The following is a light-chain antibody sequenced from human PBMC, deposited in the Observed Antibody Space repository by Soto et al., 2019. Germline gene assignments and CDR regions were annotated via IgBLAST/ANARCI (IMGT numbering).Light chain of an antibody. CDR3: QQYRT. CDR2: KAS. Sequence: DIQMSQSPSTLSASVGDRVTFTCRASQSISSWLAWYQQKPGKAPKLLIYKASSLESGVPSRFSGSGSGTEFTLTISSLQPDDFATYYCQQYRTFGQGTKVDIK. J-gene: IGKJ1*01. V-gene: IGKV1-5*03. CDR1: QSISSW.